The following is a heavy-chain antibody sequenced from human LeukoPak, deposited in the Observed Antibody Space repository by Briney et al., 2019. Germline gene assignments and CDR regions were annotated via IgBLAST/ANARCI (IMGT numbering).Heavy chain of an antibody. J-gene: IGHJ4*02. D-gene: IGHD3-22*01. CDR2: ISYDGSNK. Sequence: PGRSLRLSCAASGFTFSSYGMHWVRQAPGTGLEWVAVISYDGSNKYYADSVKGRFTISRDNTKNTLYLQMNSLRTEDTAVYYCARGGSYFDISGYYFYWGQGTLVTVSS. V-gene: IGHV3-30*03. CDR3: ARGGSYFDISGYYFY. CDR1: GFTFSSYG.